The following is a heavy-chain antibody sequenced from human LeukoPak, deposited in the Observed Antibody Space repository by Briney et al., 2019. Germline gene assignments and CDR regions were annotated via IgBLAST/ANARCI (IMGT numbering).Heavy chain of an antibody. D-gene: IGHD1-1*01. CDR1: GFTFSSFG. CDR2: ITLDGSDS. J-gene: IGHJ4*02. V-gene: IGHV3-7*04. Sequence: GGPLRLSCAASGFTFSSFGMHWVRQAPGKGLEWVATITLDGSDSYYVDSVKGRFTVSRDNAKNSLYLQMNSLRVEDTAVFYCTTENWYVFENWGQGSLVTVSS. CDR3: TTENWYVFEN.